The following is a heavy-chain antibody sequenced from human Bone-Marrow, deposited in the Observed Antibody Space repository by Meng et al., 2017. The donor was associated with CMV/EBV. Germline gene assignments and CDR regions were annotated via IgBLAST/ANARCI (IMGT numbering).Heavy chain of an antibody. V-gene: IGHV4-59*01. CDR1: GGSISSYY. CDR2: IYYSGST. Sequence: SETLSLTCTVSGGSISSYYWSWIRQPPGKGLEWIGYIYYSGSTNYNPSLKSRVTISVDTSKNQFSLKLSSVTATDTAVYYCAREVAPWSYYYGMDVWGQRTTVTVSS. D-gene: IGHD2-21*01. CDR3: AREVAPWSYYYGMDV. J-gene: IGHJ6*02.